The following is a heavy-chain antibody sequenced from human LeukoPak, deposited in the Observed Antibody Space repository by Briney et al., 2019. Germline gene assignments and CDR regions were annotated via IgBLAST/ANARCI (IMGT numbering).Heavy chain of an antibody. D-gene: IGHD1-26*01. J-gene: IGHJ4*02. V-gene: IGHV3-53*01. CDR1: RFTVSSNY. CDR3: AKKWGVGTTTLDYFDY. CDR2: IYSGGST. Sequence: GGSLRLSCAASRFTVSSNYMSWVRQAPGKGLEWVSVIYSGGSTYYADSVKGRFTISRDNSKNTLYLQMNSLRAEDTAVYYCAKKWGVGTTTLDYFDYWGQGTLVTVSS.